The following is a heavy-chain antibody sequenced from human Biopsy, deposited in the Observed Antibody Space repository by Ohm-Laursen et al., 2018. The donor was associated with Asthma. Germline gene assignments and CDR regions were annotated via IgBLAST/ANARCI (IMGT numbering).Heavy chain of an antibody. CDR3: ARVASYGDVYFGIDV. D-gene: IGHD4-17*01. V-gene: IGHV4-30-4*01. J-gene: IGHJ6*02. Sequence: PSQTLSLTCTVSGAYIETPDYHWPWIRKSPGKGLEWIVFGFYNETTHYSRSLATRLCISIDTARNEFSMSLRSLTAADTAVYFCARVASYGDVYFGIDVWGPGTTVSV. CDR1: GAYIETPDYH. CDR2: GFYNETT.